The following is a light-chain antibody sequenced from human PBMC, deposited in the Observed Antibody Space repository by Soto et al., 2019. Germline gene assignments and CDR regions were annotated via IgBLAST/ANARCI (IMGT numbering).Light chain of an antibody. CDR2: GVS. J-gene: IGKJ1*01. CDR3: QQYNDWPRT. V-gene: IGKV3-15*01. CDR1: HSVSSN. Sequence: EIVMTQSPATLSVSPGERATLYCRASHSVSSNVAWYQHRPGQAPRLLIYGVSTRATGIPARFSGSGSETGFTLIISSLQSEDFAVYYCQQYNDWPRTFGQGTKVEIK.